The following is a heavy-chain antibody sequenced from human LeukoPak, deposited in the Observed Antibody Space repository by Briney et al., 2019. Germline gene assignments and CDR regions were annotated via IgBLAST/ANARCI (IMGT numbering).Heavy chain of an antibody. CDR3: ARVRGYSSSWFTY. J-gene: IGHJ4*02. CDR1: GGSITSSSFY. V-gene: IGHV4-39*07. CDR2: IYYTGST. Sequence: PSETLSLTCTVSGGSITSSSFYWGWIRQPPGKGLEWIGTIYYTGSTYYNPSLESRLTISVDTSKSQFSLKLTSVTAADTAIYYCARVRGYSSSWFTYWGQGTLVTASS. D-gene: IGHD6-13*01.